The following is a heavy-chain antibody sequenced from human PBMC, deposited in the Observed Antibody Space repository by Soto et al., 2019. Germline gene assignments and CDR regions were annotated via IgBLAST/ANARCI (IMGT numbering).Heavy chain of an antibody. CDR3: AHDGYSSGWYADRYFDY. CDR2: IDWDDDK. Sequence: SGPTLVNPTQTLTLTCTFSGFSLSTSGMCVSWIRQPPGKALEWLALIDWDDDKYYSTSLKTRLTISKDTSKNQVVLTMTNMDPVDTATYYCAHDGYSSGWYADRYFDYWGQGTLVTVYS. D-gene: IGHD6-19*01. CDR1: GFSLSTSGMC. V-gene: IGHV2-70*12. J-gene: IGHJ4*02.